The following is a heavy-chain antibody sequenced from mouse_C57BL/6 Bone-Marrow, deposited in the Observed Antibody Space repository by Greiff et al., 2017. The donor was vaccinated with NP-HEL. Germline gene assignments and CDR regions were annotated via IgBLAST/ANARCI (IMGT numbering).Heavy chain of an antibody. CDR2: IYPRSGNT. D-gene: IGHD1-1*01. CDR1: GYTFTSYG. V-gene: IGHV1-81*01. Sequence: QVQLQQSGAELVRPGASVKLSCKASGYTFTSYGISWVKQRTGQGLEWIGNIYPRSGNTYYNEKFTGKATLTADKSSSTAYMELRSLTSEDSAVYYCARGGHLLLRAWFAYWGQGTLVTVSA. J-gene: IGHJ3*01. CDR3: ARGGHLLLRAWFAY.